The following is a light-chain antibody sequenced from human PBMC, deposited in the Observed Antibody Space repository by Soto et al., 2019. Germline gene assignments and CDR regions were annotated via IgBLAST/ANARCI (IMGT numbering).Light chain of an antibody. CDR1: QSVNSW. CDR2: KAS. V-gene: IGKV1-5*03. J-gene: IGKJ2*01. Sequence: DIQMTQSPSTLSASVGDRVTITCRASQSVNSWLAWYQQKPRKAPDLLIYKASILESGVPSRFSGSGSGTEFTLTISSLQPEDFATYYCQQYYTEGAFGQGTKLEIK. CDR3: QQYYTEGA.